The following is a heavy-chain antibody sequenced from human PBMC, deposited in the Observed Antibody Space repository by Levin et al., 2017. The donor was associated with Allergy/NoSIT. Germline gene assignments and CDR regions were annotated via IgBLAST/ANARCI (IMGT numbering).Heavy chain of an antibody. CDR1: GGSISSYY. D-gene: IGHD5-18*01. J-gene: IGHJ4*02. CDR2: IYYSGST. Sequence: PGGSLRLSCTVSGGSISSYYWSWIRQPPGKGLEWIGYIYYSGSTNYNPSLKSRVTISVDTSKNQFSLKLSSVTAADTAVYYCARASGVGSYGAFDYWGQGTLVTVSS. CDR3: ARASGVGSYGAFDY. V-gene: IGHV4-59*01.